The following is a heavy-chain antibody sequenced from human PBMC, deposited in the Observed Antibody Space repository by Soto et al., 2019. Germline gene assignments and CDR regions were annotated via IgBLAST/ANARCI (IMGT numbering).Heavy chain of an antibody. J-gene: IGHJ5*02. CDR1: GGTFSSYT. CDR3: ARDPDIVLRQPDWFDP. V-gene: IGHV1-69*08. Sequence: QVQLVQSGAEVKKPGSSVKVSCKASGGTFSSYTISWVRQAPGQGHEWMGRIIPILGISNYAQKFQGRVTIDADKSTSTAYMELSSLRSEDTAVYYCARDPDIVLRQPDWFDPWGQGTLVTVSS. CDR2: IIPILGIS. D-gene: IGHD2-8*01.